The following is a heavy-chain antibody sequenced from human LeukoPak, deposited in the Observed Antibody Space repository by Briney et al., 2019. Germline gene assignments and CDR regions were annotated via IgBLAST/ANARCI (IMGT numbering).Heavy chain of an antibody. D-gene: IGHD4-17*01. CDR3: GHYYGDLGGGNFDL. V-gene: IGHV3-30*03. Sequence: GGSLRLSCAASRFPFSNYGVHWVRQAPGKGLEWLAVISSDGSNRHYADSVKGRFTVSRDNSINTLYLQMDSLRAEDTAVYAKGHYYGDLGGGNFDLWGQGTLVTVSS. CDR2: ISSDGSNR. J-gene: IGHJ4*02. CDR1: RFPFSNYG.